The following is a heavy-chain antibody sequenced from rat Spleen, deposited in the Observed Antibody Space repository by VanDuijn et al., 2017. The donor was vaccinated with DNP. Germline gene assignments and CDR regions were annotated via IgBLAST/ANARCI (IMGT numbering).Heavy chain of an antibody. V-gene: IGHV2-1*01. J-gene: IGHJ2*01. CDR3: ARSYYGYKAYFDY. Sequence: QVQLKESGPGLVQPSQTLSLTCTVAGFSLTSYTVRWVRQPPGKGLEWMGRIQNGGSTDYNSALKSRLIINRDTSKSQVFLKMNSLQTEDTATYYCARSYYGYKAYFDYWGQGVMVTVSS. D-gene: IGHD1-9*01. CDR2: IQNGGST. CDR1: GFSLTSYT.